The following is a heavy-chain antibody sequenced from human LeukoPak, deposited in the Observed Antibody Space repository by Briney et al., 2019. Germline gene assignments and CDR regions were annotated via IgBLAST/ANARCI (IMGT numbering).Heavy chain of an antibody. Sequence: GGSLRLSCAASGFTFSNAWMSWVRQAPGKGLEWVGRIKSKTDGGTTDYAAPVKGRFTISRDDSKNTLYLQMNSLKTEDTAVYYCSGSGSYYAPNYWGQGTLVTVSS. D-gene: IGHD3-10*01. CDR2: IKSKTDGGTT. V-gene: IGHV3-15*01. J-gene: IGHJ4*02. CDR3: SGSGSYYAPNY. CDR1: GFTFSNAW.